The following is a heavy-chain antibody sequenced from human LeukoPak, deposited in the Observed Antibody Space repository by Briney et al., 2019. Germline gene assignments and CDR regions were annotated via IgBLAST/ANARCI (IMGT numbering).Heavy chain of an antibody. V-gene: IGHV3-53*01. CDR2: IYSGGTT. CDR3: ARGFNRGFDP. J-gene: IGHJ5*02. D-gene: IGHD3-10*01. Sequence: GGSLRLSCAASGNYWSWVRQAPGKGLEWVSVIYSGGTTYYADSVKGRFTFSRDNSKNMLHLQMNSLRAEDTAVYYCARGFNRGFDPWGQGTLVIVSS. CDR1: GNY.